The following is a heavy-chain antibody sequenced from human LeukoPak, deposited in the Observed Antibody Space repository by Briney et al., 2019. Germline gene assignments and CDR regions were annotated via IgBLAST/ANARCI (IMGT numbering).Heavy chain of an antibody. D-gene: IGHD3-16*01. CDR2: IGGGGGGT. V-gene: IGHV3-23*01. Sequence: GGSLRLSCAASGFTFSCYAMYSVRQDPGKGLEWVSAIGGGGGGTYYADSVKGRFTISRDNSKDSLYLQMNSLRAEDTAVYYCAKVQSGCLVYWGQGTLATVSS. J-gene: IGHJ4*02. CDR3: AKVQSGCLVY. CDR1: GFTFSCYA.